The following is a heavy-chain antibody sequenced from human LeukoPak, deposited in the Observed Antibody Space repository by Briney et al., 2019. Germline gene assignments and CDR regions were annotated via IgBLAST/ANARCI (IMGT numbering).Heavy chain of an antibody. Sequence: SETLSPTCAVYGGSFSGYYWSWIRQPPGKGLEWIGEINHSGSTNYNPSLKSRVTISVDTSKNQFSLKLSSVTAADTAVYYCARGWVSSSRRDINWLDPWGQGTLVTVSS. CDR2: INHSGST. CDR3: ARGWVSSSRRDINWLDP. D-gene: IGHD6-13*01. CDR1: GGSFSGYY. V-gene: IGHV4-34*01. J-gene: IGHJ5*02.